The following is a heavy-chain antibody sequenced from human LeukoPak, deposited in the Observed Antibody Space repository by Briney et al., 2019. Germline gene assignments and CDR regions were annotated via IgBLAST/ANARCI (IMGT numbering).Heavy chain of an antibody. CDR2: IYTSGNT. CDR1: GGSISSYD. D-gene: IGHD3-16*01. V-gene: IGHV4-4*07. J-gene: IGHJ6*02. CDR3: ARDYAVRDFFYGLDV. Sequence: SEPLSLTCTVSGGSISSYDWTWIRQPAGKGLEWIGRIYTSGNTNYNPSLKRRVTMSVDTSKNQFSLKLTSVTAADTAVYFCARDYAVRDFFYGLDVWGQGTTVSLS.